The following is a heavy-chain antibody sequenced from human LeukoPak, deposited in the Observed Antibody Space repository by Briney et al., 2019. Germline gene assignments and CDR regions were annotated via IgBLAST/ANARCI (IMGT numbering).Heavy chain of an antibody. CDR1: GGSISSYY. CDR3: ARLRAYYDILTGYYPTSLDY. J-gene: IGHJ4*02. Sequence: SETLSLTCTVSGGSISSYYWSWIRQPPGKGLEWIGYIYYSGSTNYSPSLKSRVTISVDTSKNQFSLKLSSVTAADTAVYYCARLRAYYDILTGYYPTSLDYWGQGTLVTVSS. CDR2: IYYSGST. D-gene: IGHD3-9*01. V-gene: IGHV4-59*01.